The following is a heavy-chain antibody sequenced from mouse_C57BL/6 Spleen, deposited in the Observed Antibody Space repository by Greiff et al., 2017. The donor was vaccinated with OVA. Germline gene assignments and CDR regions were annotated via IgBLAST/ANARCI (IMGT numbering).Heavy chain of an antibody. D-gene: IGHD4-1*01. CDR1: GYTFTSYW. V-gene: IGHV1-50*01. Sequence: QVQLQQPGAELVKPGASVKLSCKASGYTFTSYWMQWVKQRPGQGLEWIGEIDPSDSYTNYNQKFKGKATLTVDTSSSTAYMQLSSLTSEDSAVYYCARSTTGRGYFDVWGTGTTVTVSS. CDR2: IDPSDSYT. J-gene: IGHJ1*03. CDR3: ARSTTGRGYFDV.